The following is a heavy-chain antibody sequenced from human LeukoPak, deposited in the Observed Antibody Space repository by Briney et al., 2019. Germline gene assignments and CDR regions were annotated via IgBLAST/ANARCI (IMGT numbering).Heavy chain of an antibody. D-gene: IGHD6-19*01. V-gene: IGHV4-34*01. J-gene: IGHJ4*02. CDR1: GGSFSGYY. CDR2: INHSGST. Sequence: SETLFLTCAVYGGSFSGYYWSWIRQPPGKGLEWIGEINHSGSTNYNPSLKSRVTISADTSKNQFSLKLSSVTAADTAVYYCARGLVVAVDGTWGFDYWGQGTLVTVSS. CDR3: ARGLVVAVDGTWGFDY.